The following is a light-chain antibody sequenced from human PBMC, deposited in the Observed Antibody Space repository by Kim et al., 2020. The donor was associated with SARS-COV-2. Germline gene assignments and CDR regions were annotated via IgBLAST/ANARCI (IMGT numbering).Light chain of an antibody. CDR2: YDS. CDR1: NIGSKS. CDR3: QVWDSSSDRLYV. J-gene: IGLJ1*01. V-gene: IGLV3-21*04. Sequence: PGKTARITCGGNNIGSKSVHWYQQKPGQAPVLVIYYDSDRPSGIPERFSGSNSGNTATLTISRVEAGDEADYYCQVWDSSSDRLYVFGTGTKVSVL.